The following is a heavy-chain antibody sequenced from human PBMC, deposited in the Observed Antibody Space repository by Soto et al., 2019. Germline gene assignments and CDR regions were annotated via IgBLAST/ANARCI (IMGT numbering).Heavy chain of an antibody. D-gene: IGHD3-22*01. CDR3: ARDRLPHYYDSSGYML. J-gene: IGHJ4*02. Sequence: ASVKVSCKASGYTFTSYGLSWVRQAPGQGLEWMGWISAYNGNTNYAQKLQGRVTMTTDTSTSTAYMELRSLRSEDTAVYYCARDRLPHYYDSSGYMLWGQGTLVTVSS. CDR2: ISAYNGNT. V-gene: IGHV1-18*01. CDR1: GYTFTSYG.